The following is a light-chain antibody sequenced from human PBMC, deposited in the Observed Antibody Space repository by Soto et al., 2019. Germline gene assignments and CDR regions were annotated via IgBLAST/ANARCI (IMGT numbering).Light chain of an antibody. CDR1: QSVSSSY. J-gene: IGKJ2*01. V-gene: IGKV3-20*01. CDR3: QHCGSSAPYT. Sequence: EIVLTQSPGTLSLSPGERATLSCRASQSVSSSYLVWYQQKPGQAPKVLIYGASSRASGIADRFSGSRSGTDFTLTITRLEPEDFAVYYCQHCGSSAPYTFGQGTKLELK. CDR2: GAS.